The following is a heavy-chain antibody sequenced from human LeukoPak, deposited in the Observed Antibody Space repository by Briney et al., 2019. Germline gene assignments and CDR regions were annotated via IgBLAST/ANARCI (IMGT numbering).Heavy chain of an antibody. CDR3: ARGYSSGWWAFDY. D-gene: IGHD6-19*01. CDR1: GFTFSNCG. Sequence: GGSLRLSCAASGFTFSNCGMHWVRQAPGKGLEWVAIIWYDGSNKYYADSVKGRFTISRDNSENTLYLQMNSLTAEDTAAYYCARGYSSGWWAFDYWGQGTLVTVSS. J-gene: IGHJ4*02. CDR2: IWYDGSNK. V-gene: IGHV3-33*01.